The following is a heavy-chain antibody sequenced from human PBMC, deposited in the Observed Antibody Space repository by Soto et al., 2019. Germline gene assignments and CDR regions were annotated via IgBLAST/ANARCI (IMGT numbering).Heavy chain of an antibody. V-gene: IGHV3-23*01. CDR2: VGFTNSKT. CDR1: GFTFSDYA. Sequence: GGSLRLSCAASGFTFSDYAMSWVRQFPGKGLEWVSTVGFTNSKTKYADSVKGRFTVSRDDSTNTVYLEMHNLRAEDTAVYYCARDRSVVVPAANWGQGTLVTVSS. J-gene: IGHJ4*02. D-gene: IGHD2-2*01. CDR3: ARDRSVVVPAAN.